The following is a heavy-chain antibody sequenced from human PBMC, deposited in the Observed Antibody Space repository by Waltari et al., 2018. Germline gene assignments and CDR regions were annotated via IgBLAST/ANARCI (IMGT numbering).Heavy chain of an antibody. V-gene: IGHV4-61*02. CDR1: GGSISSGSYY. CDR2: IYTSGST. J-gene: IGHJ6*02. CDR3: GTAVTSGDYYYGMDV. Sequence: QVQLQESGPGLVKHSETLSLTCTVSGGSISSGSYYWSWIRQPAGKGLEWIGYIYTSGSTNYNPSLKSRVTISVDTSKNQFSLKLSSVTAADTAVYYCGTAVTSGDYYYGMDVWGQGTTVTVSS. D-gene: IGHD4-17*01.